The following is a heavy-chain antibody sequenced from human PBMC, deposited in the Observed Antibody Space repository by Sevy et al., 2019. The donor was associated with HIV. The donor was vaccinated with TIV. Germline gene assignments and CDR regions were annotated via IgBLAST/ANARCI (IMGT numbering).Heavy chain of an antibody. V-gene: IGHV3-23*01. CDR1: GFSFDSYG. D-gene: IGHD3-22*01. J-gene: IGHJ6*03. CDR2: ISGSGSRT. CDR3: AKGGGGHYDPDEIGYYFYYYNMDV. Sequence: GSLRLSCAVSGFSFDSYGMTWVRQAPGKGLEWVSGISGSGSRTYYADSVKGRFIISRDNSKNTLDLQMNSLRSEDTAIYYWAKGGGGHYDPDEIGYYFYYYNMDVWGKGTTVTVSS.